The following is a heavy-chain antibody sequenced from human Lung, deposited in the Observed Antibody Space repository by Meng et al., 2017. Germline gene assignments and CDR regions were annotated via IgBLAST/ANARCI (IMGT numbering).Heavy chain of an antibody. J-gene: IGHJ4*02. V-gene: IGHV4-4*02. CDR1: GGSISSDNW. CDR2: IYHSGST. Sequence: LEGVGPGLVEALGPLALPCAVSGGSISSDNWWSWVRQPPGKGLEWIGEIYHSGSTNYNPSLKRRITISVDKPKNQFSLTLSSVTAADTAVYYCTKNDFYCLGYWGQGTLVTVSS. D-gene: IGHD2-21*01. CDR3: TKNDFYCLGY.